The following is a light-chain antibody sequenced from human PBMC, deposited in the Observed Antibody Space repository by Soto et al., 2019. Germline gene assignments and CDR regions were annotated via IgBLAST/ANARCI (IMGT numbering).Light chain of an antibody. J-gene: IGKJ1*01. CDR2: GAS. CDR1: QSVSSN. Sequence: EIVMTQSPATLSVSPVERATLSCRASQSVSSNLAWYQQKPGQAPRLLIYGASTRATGIPARFSGSGSGTEFTLTISRLEPEDVAVYYCQQYEAVVTFGQGTKVDIK. V-gene: IGKV3-15*01. CDR3: QQYEAVVT.